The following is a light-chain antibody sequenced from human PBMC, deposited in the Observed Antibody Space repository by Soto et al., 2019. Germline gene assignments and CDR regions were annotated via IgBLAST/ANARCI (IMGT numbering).Light chain of an antibody. Sequence: DIVMTQSPDSVAVSLGERATISCKSSQSLFHSPDGMTYLAWYQQRPGQPPRLLIYWASTRESGVPDRFSGSGSGTDFTLTISGLQAEDVAVYYCQQYYSLPLTFGGGTKVEIK. CDR2: WAS. CDR3: QQYYSLPLT. CDR1: QSLFHSPDGMTY. J-gene: IGKJ4*01. V-gene: IGKV4-1*01.